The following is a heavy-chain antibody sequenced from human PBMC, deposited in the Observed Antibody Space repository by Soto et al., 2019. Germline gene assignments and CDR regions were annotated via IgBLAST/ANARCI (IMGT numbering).Heavy chain of an antibody. J-gene: IGHJ3*02. D-gene: IGHD6-19*01. V-gene: IGHV3-64*01. Sequence: PGGSLRLSCAASGFTFSSYAMHWVRQAPGKGLEYFSAISSNGGSTYYANSVKGRFTISRDNSKNTLYFQMGSLRAEDMAVYYFARDRVEQWLVCLSCGVAFDIWGQGTMVTVSS. CDR2: ISSNGGST. CDR1: GFTFSSYA. CDR3: ARDRVEQWLVCLSCGVAFDI.